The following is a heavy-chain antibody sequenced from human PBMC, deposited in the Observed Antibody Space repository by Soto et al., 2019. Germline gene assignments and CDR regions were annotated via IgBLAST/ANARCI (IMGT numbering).Heavy chain of an antibody. CDR3: TTDGPYRSSSRWFDP. J-gene: IGHJ5*02. Sequence: EVQLVESGGGLVKTGGSLRLSCAASGFTFSNAWMTWVRQAPGKGLEWVGRIKCKSDGETTDYAAPVKGRFTISREDSRNTLYLQMNSLNTEDTAVYYCTTDGPYRSSSRWFDPWGQGTLVTVSS. V-gene: IGHV3-15*01. D-gene: IGHD6-6*01. CDR1: GFTFSNAW. CDR2: IKCKSDGETT.